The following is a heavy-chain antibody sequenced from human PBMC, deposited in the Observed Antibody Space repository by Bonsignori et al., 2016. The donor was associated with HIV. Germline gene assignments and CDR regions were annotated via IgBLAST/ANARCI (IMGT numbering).Heavy chain of an antibody. J-gene: IGHJ3*01. CDR2: INPNSGDT. V-gene: IGHV1-2*02. CDR3: ARASYTVFGLRGPFDV. CDR1: GYTFTGNY. Sequence: QVQLVQSGAEVKKPGASVKFSCKASGYTFTGNYLHWVRQAPGQGLEWMGWINPNSGDTNSAQKFQGRVTVTRDTSITTAYMEVSRLRSNDTAVYYCARASYTVFGLRGPFDVWGPGTMVTVSS. D-gene: IGHD3/OR15-3a*01.